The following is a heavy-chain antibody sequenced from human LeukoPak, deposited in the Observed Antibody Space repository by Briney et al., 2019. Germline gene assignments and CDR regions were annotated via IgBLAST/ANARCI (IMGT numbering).Heavy chain of an antibody. V-gene: IGHV3-11*04. Sequence: PGGSLRLSCAASGFTFSDYYMSWIRQAPGKGLEWVSYISTSGNTIYYADSVKGRFTISRDNAKNSLSLQMNSLRAEDTAVYYCARTNGVSKFDYWGQGTLVTVSS. D-gene: IGHD2-8*01. CDR1: GFTFSDYY. J-gene: IGHJ4*02. CDR2: ISTSGNTI. CDR3: ARTNGVSKFDY.